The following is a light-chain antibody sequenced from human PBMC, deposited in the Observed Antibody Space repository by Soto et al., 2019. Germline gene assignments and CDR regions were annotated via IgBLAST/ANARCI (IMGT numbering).Light chain of an antibody. CDR1: QSVSSN. Sequence: EIVMTQSPATLSVSPGERATLSCRASQSVSSNLAWYQQKPGQAPRLLIYGASTRATGIPARFSGSGSGTEFTLTISSLESEDFAVYYCQQYGNSPPWTFGQGTKVDIK. CDR3: QQYGNSPPWT. J-gene: IGKJ1*01. V-gene: IGKV3-15*01. CDR2: GAS.